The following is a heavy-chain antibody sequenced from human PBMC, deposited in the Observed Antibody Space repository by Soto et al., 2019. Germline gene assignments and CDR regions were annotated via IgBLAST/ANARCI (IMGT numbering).Heavy chain of an antibody. Sequence: PSETLSLTCTVSGGSISSSSYYWGWIRQPPGKGLEWIGSIYYSGSTYYNPSLKSRVTISVDTSKNQFSLKLSSVTAADTAVYYCARHRLTSSRGFDPWGQGTTVTVSS. CDR2: IYYSGST. CDR1: GGSISSSSYY. CDR3: ARHRLTSSRGFDP. J-gene: IGHJ6*02. V-gene: IGHV4-39*01. D-gene: IGHD2-2*01.